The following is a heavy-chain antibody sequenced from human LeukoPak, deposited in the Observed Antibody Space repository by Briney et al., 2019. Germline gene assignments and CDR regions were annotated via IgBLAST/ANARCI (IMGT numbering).Heavy chain of an antibody. J-gene: IGHJ4*02. Sequence: ASVKVSCKASGYTFIGYYIHWVRQAPGQGLELMGGISAYNGNTNYAQKFQGRVTMTTDTSTSTAYMELRGLRSDDTAVYFCARDRMVRTMITFGGVRIDYWGQGTLVTVSS. V-gene: IGHV1-18*04. CDR1: GYTFIGYY. CDR2: ISAYNGNT. D-gene: IGHD3-16*01. CDR3: ARDRMVRTMITFGGVRIDY.